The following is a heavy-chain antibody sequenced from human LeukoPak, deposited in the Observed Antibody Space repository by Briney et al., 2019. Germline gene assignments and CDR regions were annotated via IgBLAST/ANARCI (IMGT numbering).Heavy chain of an antibody. V-gene: IGHV3-74*01. CDR1: GFTFSSYW. D-gene: IGHD4-11*01. Sequence: PGGSLRLSCAAAGFTFSSYWMHWVRQVPGKGLVWVSRVNPGGSSTAYADSVKGRFSISRDNARNTLYLQMNSLRDEDTAVYYCARSNQDDDYWGQGTLVTVSS. CDR3: ARSNQDDDY. J-gene: IGHJ4*02. CDR2: VNPGGSST.